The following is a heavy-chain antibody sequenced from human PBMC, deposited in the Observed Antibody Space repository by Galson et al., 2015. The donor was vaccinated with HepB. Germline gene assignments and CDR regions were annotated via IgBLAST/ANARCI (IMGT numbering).Heavy chain of an antibody. D-gene: IGHD1-1*01. Sequence: SLRLSCAASGFTFTKAWMNWVRQAPGKGLEWVGRIKTEADGGTTDYAAPVKGRFIMSRDDSKNTLYLQMNSLKTEDTAVYYCTTDYRKLIPPEYWGQGTLVTVSS. J-gene: IGHJ4*02. CDR3: TTDYRKLIPPEY. CDR1: GFTFTKAW. V-gene: IGHV3-15*07. CDR2: IKTEADGGTT.